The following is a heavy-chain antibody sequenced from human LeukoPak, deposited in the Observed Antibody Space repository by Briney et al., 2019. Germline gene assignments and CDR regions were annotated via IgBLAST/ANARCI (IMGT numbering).Heavy chain of an antibody. Sequence: GGSLRLSCAASGFTFSTYAMSWVRQAPGKGLEWVSAISTTGVGKYYADSVKGRFTISRDNSKNTLYLQMNSLRAEDTAVYYCARERYSYGQDDAFDIWGQGTMVTVSS. V-gene: IGHV3-23*01. J-gene: IGHJ3*02. D-gene: IGHD5-18*01. CDR3: ARERYSYGQDDAFDI. CDR1: GFTFSTYA. CDR2: ISTTGVGK.